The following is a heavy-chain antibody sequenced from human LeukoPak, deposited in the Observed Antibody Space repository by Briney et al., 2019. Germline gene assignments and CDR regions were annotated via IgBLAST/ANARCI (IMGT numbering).Heavy chain of an antibody. V-gene: IGHV4-38-2*02. J-gene: IGHJ4*02. CDR3: ARIVVEMATIEFDY. CDR1: GYSISSGYY. Sequence: PSETLSLTCTVSGYSISSGYYWGWVRQPPGKGLEWIGSIYHSGSTNYNPSLKSRVTISVDTSQNQFSLKLSSVTAADTAVYYCARIVVEMATIEFDYWGQGTLVTVSS. CDR2: IYHSGST. D-gene: IGHD5-24*01.